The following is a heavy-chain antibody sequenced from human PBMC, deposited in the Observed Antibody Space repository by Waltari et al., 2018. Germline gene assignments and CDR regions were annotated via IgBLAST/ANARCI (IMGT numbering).Heavy chain of an antibody. Sequence: QIQLVQSGAEVTTPGASVKVSCKASGNTFTHFGINWVRQAPGQGLEWMGWITVNTGNTNYAQKFRGRVSLTTDTSTNAAYMELRNLRSDDSAVFFCAAVDIVSTTLDYWGQGSLVTVSS. D-gene: IGHD5-12*01. V-gene: IGHV1-18*01. CDR1: GNTFTHFG. CDR3: AAVDIVSTTLDY. J-gene: IGHJ4*02. CDR2: ITVNTGNT.